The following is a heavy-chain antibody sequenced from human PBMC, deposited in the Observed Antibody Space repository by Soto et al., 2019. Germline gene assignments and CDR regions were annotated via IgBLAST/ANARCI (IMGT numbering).Heavy chain of an antibody. CDR2: ISYDGSNK. V-gene: IGHV3-30*18. CDR3: AKSYSSSWYPLSSLYFDY. CDR1: GFTFSSYG. J-gene: IGHJ4*02. D-gene: IGHD6-13*01. Sequence: GGSLRLSCAASGFTFSSYGMHWVRQAPGKGLEWVAVISYDGSNKYYADSVKGRFTISRDNSKNTLYLQMNSLRAEDTAVYYCAKSYSSSWYPLSSLYFDYWGQGTLVTVSS.